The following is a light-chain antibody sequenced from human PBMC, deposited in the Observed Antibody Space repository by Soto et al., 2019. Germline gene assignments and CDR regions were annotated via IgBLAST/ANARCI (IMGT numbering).Light chain of an antibody. V-gene: IGLV1-40*01. CDR3: QSYDSSLSAYV. J-gene: IGLJ1*01. CDR1: SSNIGADFD. CDR2: DNN. Sequence: QLVLTQPPSVSGAPGQRVTISCTGSSSNIGADFDVHWYQQVPGTAPKLLIYDNNNRPSGVPDRFSGSKSGTSASLAITGLQADDEADYYCQSYDSSLSAYVFGTGTKVTVL.